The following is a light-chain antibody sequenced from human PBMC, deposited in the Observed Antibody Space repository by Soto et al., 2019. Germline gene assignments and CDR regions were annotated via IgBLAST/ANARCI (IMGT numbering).Light chain of an antibody. J-gene: IGKJ2*01. CDR3: QQYDSSYT. CDR2: GAS. Sequence: EIVLAQSPATVSLSPGESATLSCRASQTVANNYLAWYQQRPGQAPRLVIFGASSRATGIPDRFRGSGSGTDFTLSISRVEPEDFAVYYCQQYDSSYTSGQGTKLEIK. CDR1: QTVANNY. V-gene: IGKV3-20*01.